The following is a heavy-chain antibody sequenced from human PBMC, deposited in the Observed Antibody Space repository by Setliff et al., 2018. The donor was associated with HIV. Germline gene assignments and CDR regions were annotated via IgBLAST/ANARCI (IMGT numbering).Heavy chain of an antibody. J-gene: IGHJ4*01. CDR1: GGSFSVNY. CDR2: INHSANT. V-gene: IGHV4-34*01. CDR3: APGEGVASTYYHD. D-gene: IGHD3-3*01. Sequence: SETLSLTCAVYGGSFSVNYWNWIRQPPGKGLEWIGEINHSANTNYSPSLKSRVTISVDTSKNQFSLKPSSVTTADTAVYFCAPGEGVASTYYHDWGQGTQVTVSS.